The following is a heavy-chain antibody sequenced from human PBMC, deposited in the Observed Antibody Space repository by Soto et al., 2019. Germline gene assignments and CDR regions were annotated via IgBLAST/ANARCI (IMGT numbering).Heavy chain of an antibody. Sequence: QVQLVQSGAEVKKPGASVKVSCKASGYTFTSYGISWVRQAPGQGLEWMGWISAYNGNTNYAQKLQGRVTMTTDTSTSTAYMDLRSLRSDDTAVYYCARDSVTTPQTYYYYYGMDVWGQGTTVTVSS. CDR2: ISAYNGNT. J-gene: IGHJ6*02. CDR1: GYTFTSYG. D-gene: IGHD4-4*01. V-gene: IGHV1-18*04. CDR3: ARDSVTTPQTYYYYYGMDV.